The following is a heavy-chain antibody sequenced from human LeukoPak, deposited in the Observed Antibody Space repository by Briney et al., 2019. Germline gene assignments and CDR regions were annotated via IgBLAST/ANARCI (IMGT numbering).Heavy chain of an antibody. D-gene: IGHD1-26*01. CDR1: GYTFTGYY. V-gene: IGHV1-2*02. J-gene: IGHJ4*02. CDR3: ARDGGYSGSYPDY. Sequence: GASVKVSCKASGYTFTGYYMHWVRQAPGQGLEWMGWINPNSGGTNYARKFQGRVTMTRDTSISTAYMELSRLRSDDTAVYSCARDGGYSGSYPDYWGQGTLVTVSS. CDR2: INPNSGGT.